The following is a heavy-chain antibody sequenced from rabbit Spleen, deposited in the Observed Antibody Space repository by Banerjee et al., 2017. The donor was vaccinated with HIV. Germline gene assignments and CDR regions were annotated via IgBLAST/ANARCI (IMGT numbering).Heavy chain of an antibody. J-gene: IGHJ4*01. D-gene: IGHD4-1*01. Sequence: QEQLVESGGGLVKPEGSLKLSCTASGFSFSNKAVMCWVRQAPGKGLEWIGCIYTGSDNTYYASWAKGRFTVSKTSSTTVTLQLNSLTVADTATYFCVRNSGWGVSYFTLWGPGTLVTVS. V-gene: IGHV1S45*01. CDR1: GFSFSNKAV. CDR3: VRNSGWGVSYFTL. CDR2: IYTGSDNT.